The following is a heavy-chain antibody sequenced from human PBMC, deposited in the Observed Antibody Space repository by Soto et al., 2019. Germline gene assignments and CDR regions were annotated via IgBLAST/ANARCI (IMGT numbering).Heavy chain of an antibody. CDR3: ARSNAADRPRVGYYYFMDV. V-gene: IGHV6-1*01. CDR1: GDSVSSNTVF. J-gene: IGHJ6*03. D-gene: IGHD1-1*01. CDR2: TYYRSKWYN. Sequence: SQTLSLTCAISGDSVSSNTVFWSWIRPSPSRGLEWLGMTYYRSKWYNDYAVSVKSRVTINPDTTKNQFSLQLNSVTPEDTAVYFCARSNAADRPRVGYYYFMDVWGKGTTVTVSS.